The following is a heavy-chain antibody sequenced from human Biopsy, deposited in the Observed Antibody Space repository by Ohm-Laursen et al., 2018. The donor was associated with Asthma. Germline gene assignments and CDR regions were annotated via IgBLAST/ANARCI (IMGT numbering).Heavy chain of an antibody. CDR2: IMTVFGTT. Sequence: SSVKVSCKAPGGTFSNFAISWVRQAPGQGLEWLGGIMTVFGTTNYAQKSQGRATITADESTSTAYMEVTSLRSEDTAIYYCARCQVGYSSGWSLLLKKIYYSGMDVWGQGTAVTVSS. CDR1: GGTFSNFA. D-gene: IGHD6-19*01. V-gene: IGHV1-69*01. CDR3: ARCQVGYSSGWSLLLKKIYYSGMDV. J-gene: IGHJ6*02.